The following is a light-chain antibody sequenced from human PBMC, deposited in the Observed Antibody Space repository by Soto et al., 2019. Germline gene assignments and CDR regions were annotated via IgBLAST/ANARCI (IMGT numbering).Light chain of an antibody. Sequence: QSALTQPRSVSGSPGXXXTISCTGTSSDVGGYNYVSWYQQHPGKAPKLMIYDVSKRPSGVPDRFSGSKSGNTASLTISGLQAEDEADYYCCSYAGSYTYVFGTGTKLTVL. CDR1: SSDVGGYNY. V-gene: IGLV2-11*01. CDR2: DVS. J-gene: IGLJ1*01. CDR3: CSYAGSYTYV.